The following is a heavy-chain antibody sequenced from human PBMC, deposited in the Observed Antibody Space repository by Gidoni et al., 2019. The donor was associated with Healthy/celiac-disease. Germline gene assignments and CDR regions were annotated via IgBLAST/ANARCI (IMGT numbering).Heavy chain of an antibody. CDR1: GFTFGDYA. D-gene: IGHD4-4*01. V-gene: IGHV3-49*04. Sequence: LRDSACGLLLPGRSLRLSCTASGFTFGDYAMSWVRQAPGKGLEWVGFIRSKAYGGTTEYAASVKGRFTISRDDSKSIAYLQMNSLKTEDTAVYYCTRDPGARNSKSWNYWGQGTLVTVSS. CDR2: IRSKAYGGTT. CDR3: TRDPGARNSKSWNY. J-gene: IGHJ4*02.